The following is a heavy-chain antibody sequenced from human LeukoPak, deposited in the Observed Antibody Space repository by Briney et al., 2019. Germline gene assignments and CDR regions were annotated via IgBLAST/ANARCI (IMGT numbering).Heavy chain of an antibody. D-gene: IGHD6-19*01. CDR2: INPNTGDT. CDR1: GYTFTGYY. CDR3: ARASQQWLVLGY. J-gene: IGHJ4*02. V-gene: IGHV1-2*02. Sequence: PWASVKVSCKASGYTFTGYYMHWVRQAPGQGLEWMGWINPNTGDTNFAQKFQGRVTMTRDTSITTVYMELSGLRSDDAAVYYCARASQQWLVLGYWGQGTLVTVSS.